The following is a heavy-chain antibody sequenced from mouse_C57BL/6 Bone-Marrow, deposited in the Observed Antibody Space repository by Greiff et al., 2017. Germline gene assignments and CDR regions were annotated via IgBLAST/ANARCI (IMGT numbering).Heavy chain of an antibody. CDR2: IDPENGDT. Sequence: EVQLQQSGAELVRPGASVKLSCTASGFNIKDDHMHWVKQRPEQGLEWIGWIDPENGDTEYASKFQGKATITADTSSNTAYLQLSSLTSEDTAVYYCTPRRRVPYYFDYWGQGTTLTVSS. D-gene: IGHD2-12*01. J-gene: IGHJ2*01. CDR1: GFNIKDDH. V-gene: IGHV14-4*01. CDR3: TPRRRVPYYFDY.